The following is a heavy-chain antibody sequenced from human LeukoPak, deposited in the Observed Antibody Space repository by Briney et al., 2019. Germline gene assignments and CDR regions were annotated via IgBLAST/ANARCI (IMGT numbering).Heavy chain of an antibody. J-gene: IGHJ4*02. V-gene: IGHV3-48*04. CDR2: ISSSSSTI. CDR1: GFTFSSYS. D-gene: IGHD5-18*01. Sequence: GGSLRLSCAASGFTFSSYSMNWVRQAPGKGLEWVSYISSSSSTIYCADSVKGRFTISRDNAKNSLYLQMNSLRAEDTAVYYCARDRPGEELWPRYFDYWGQGTLVTVSS. CDR3: ARDRPGEELWPRYFDY.